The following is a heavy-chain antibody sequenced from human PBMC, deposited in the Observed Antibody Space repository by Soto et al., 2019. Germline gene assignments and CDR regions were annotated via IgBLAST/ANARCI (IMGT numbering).Heavy chain of an antibody. CDR3: ASQGPVQSPFEY. CDR2: TSYSGST. J-gene: IGHJ4*02. D-gene: IGHD1-1*01. CDR1: GDSIINTNYY. Sequence: PSETLSLTCTVSGDSIINTNYYWAWVRQPPGKGLEWIASTSYSGSTYYNPSLKSRVTISVDASKNQFSLKLSSVTAADTAVYYCASQGPVQSPFEYWGQGTLVTVSS. V-gene: IGHV4-39*01.